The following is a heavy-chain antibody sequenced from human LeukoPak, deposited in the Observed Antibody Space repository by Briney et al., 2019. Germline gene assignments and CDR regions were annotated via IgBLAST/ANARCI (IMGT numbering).Heavy chain of an antibody. J-gene: IGHJ4*02. Sequence: GGSLRLSCAASGFTFSDFYMSWIRQAPGKGLEWVSYISGSGSVVHCADSVKGRSTVSRDNAKNSLYLQMNSLRAEDTAVYYCARGFWSGYSAFGYWGQGTLVTVSS. D-gene: IGHD3-3*01. CDR1: GFTFSDFY. CDR2: ISGSGSVV. CDR3: ARGFWSGYSAFGY. V-gene: IGHV3-11*04.